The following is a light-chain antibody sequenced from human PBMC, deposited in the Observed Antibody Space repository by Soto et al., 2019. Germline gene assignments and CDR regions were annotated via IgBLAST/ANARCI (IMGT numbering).Light chain of an antibody. V-gene: IGLV1-44*01. Sequence: QAVVTQPPSASGTPGQRVTISCSGSTSNIGSKTVSWYQQLQGSAPRVLIYTNNERPSGVPDRFSGSKSGTSASLAISGLQSEDEADYYCATWDDSLPAVFGGGTQRTVL. CDR2: TNN. CDR3: ATWDDSLPAV. J-gene: IGLJ7*01. CDR1: TSNIGSKT.